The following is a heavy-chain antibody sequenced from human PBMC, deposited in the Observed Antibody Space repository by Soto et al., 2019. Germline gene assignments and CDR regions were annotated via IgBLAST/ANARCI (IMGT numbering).Heavy chain of an antibody. D-gene: IGHD6-6*01. Sequence: GGSLRLSCAASGFTFSSYGMHWVRQAPGKGLEWVAVIWYDGSNKYYADSVKGRFTISRDNSKNTLYLQMNSLRAEDTAVYYCARDRGPPSARPVCWFDPWGQGTLVIVSS. CDR1: GFTFSSYG. CDR2: IWYDGSNK. J-gene: IGHJ5*02. V-gene: IGHV3-33*01. CDR3: ARDRGPPSARPVCWFDP.